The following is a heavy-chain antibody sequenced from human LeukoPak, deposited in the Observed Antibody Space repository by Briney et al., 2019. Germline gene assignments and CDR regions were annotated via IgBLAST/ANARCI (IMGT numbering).Heavy chain of an antibody. Sequence: SETLSLTCTVSGGSISSYYWSWIRQPAGKGLEWLGRIYTSGSTTYNPSLKRRVTISVDKSKNQFSLKLSSVTAADTAVYYCARVKGRYCTNGVCPFDYGGQGTLVTVSS. CDR1: GGSISSYY. V-gene: IGHV4-4*07. CDR2: IYTSGST. J-gene: IGHJ4*02. CDR3: ARVKGRYCTNGVCPFDY. D-gene: IGHD2-8*01.